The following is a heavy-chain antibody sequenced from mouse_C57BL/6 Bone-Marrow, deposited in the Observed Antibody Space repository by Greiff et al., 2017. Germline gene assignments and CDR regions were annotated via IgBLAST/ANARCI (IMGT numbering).Heavy chain of an antibody. CDR3: ARSEYYFDY. V-gene: IGHV1-55*01. Sequence: QVQLQQSGPELVKPGASVKMSCKASGYSFTRYCMTWVKQRPGQGLEWIGVIYPRDGTTNYNEKFKGKATLTVDTSSSTAYMQLSSLPSEDSAVYYCARSEYYFDYWGQGTTLTVSS. J-gene: IGHJ2*01. CDR1: GYSFTRYC. CDR2: IYPRDGTT.